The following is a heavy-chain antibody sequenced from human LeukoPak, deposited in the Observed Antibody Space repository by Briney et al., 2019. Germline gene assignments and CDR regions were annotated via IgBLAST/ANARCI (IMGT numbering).Heavy chain of an antibody. D-gene: IGHD3-10*01. Sequence: SETLSLTCTVSGYSISNGYYWGWIRRPPGKGLEWIGTTYHSGTSYYNPSLKSRVTISVDTSKNQFSLKLSSVTAADTAVYYCARSLYYGSGSPYFDYWGQGTLVTVSS. CDR1: GYSISNGYY. V-gene: IGHV4-38-2*02. J-gene: IGHJ4*02. CDR3: ARSLYYGSGSPYFDY. CDR2: TYHSGTS.